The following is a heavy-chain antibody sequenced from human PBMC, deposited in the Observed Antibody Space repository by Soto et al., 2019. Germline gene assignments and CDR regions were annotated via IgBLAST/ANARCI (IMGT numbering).Heavy chain of an antibody. J-gene: IGHJ6*02. CDR1: GGSISSGGYY. D-gene: IGHD2-21*01. CDR2: IYYSGST. Sequence: SETLSLTCTVSGGSISSGGYYWSWIRQHPGKGLEWIGYIYYSGSTYYNPSLKSRVTISVDTSKNQFSLKLSSVTAADTAVYYCARNPINHYYYYGMDVWGQGTTVTVSS. CDR3: ARNPINHYYYYGMDV. V-gene: IGHV4-31*03.